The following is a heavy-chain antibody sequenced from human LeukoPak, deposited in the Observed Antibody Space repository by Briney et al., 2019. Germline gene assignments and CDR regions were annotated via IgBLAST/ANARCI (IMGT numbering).Heavy chain of an antibody. V-gene: IGHV4-4*07. J-gene: IGHJ4*02. CDR2: IHHSGST. Sequence: SETLSLTCTVSGGSIITYYWNWIRQPAGKGLEWIGRIHHSGSTNYNPSLNSRITMSVDTSMNQFFLKLSSVTAADTAVYYCTRDMGVERLAEVYFDYWGQGTLVTVSP. D-gene: IGHD1-26*01. CDR1: GGSIITYY. CDR3: TRDMGVERLAEVYFDY.